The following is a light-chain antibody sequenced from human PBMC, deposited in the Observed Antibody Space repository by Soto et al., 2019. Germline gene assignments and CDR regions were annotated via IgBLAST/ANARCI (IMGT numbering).Light chain of an antibody. J-gene: IGLJ1*01. CDR1: SSDVGGYNY. CDR2: EVS. CDR3: SSYTSSSTYV. V-gene: IGLV2-14*01. Sequence: QSVLAQPASVSGSPGQSITISCTGTSSDVGGYNYVSWYQQHPGKAPKLMIYEVSNRPSGVSNRFSGSKSGNTASLTISGLQAEDEADYYCSSYTSSSTYVYGHGTKVTV.